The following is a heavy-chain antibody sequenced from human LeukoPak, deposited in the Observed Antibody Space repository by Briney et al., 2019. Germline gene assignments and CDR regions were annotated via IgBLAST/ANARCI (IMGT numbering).Heavy chain of an antibody. CDR1: GGSISSSSYY. Sequence: PSDTLSLTCTVSGGSISSSSYYWGWIRQPPGKGLESIGSIYYSGSTYYNPSLKSRVTISVDTSKNQFSLKLSSVTAADTAVYYCARERYSSGCPDYWGQGTLVTVSS. J-gene: IGHJ4*02. V-gene: IGHV4-39*02. CDR2: IYYSGST. CDR3: ARERYSSGCPDY. D-gene: IGHD6-19*01.